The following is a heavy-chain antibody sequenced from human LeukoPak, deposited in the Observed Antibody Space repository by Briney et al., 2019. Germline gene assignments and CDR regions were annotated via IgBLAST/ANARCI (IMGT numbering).Heavy chain of an antibody. Sequence: ASVKVSCKASGYTFTGYYMHWVRQAPGQGLEWMGWINPNSGGTNYAQKFQGRGTMTRDTSISTAYLELSRLRSDDTAVYYCARDFRKRNYYDSSAYYRDWGQGTLVTVSS. CDR3: ARDFRKRNYYDSSAYYRD. CDR1: GYTFTGYY. V-gene: IGHV1-2*02. CDR2: INPNSGGT. D-gene: IGHD3-22*01. J-gene: IGHJ4*02.